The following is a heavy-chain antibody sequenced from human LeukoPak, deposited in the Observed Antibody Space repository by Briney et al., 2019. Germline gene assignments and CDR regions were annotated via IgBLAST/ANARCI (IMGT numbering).Heavy chain of an antibody. CDR3: AELGITMIGGV. J-gene: IGHJ6*04. CDR1: GFTFSSYA. Sequence: GGSLRLSCAASGFTFSSYAMHWVRQAPGKGLEWVTFIRNDGSNKYYADSVKGRFTISRDNAKNSLYLQMNSLRAEDTAVYYCAELGITMIGGVWGKGTTVTISS. D-gene: IGHD3-10*02. V-gene: IGHV3-30*02. CDR2: IRNDGSNK.